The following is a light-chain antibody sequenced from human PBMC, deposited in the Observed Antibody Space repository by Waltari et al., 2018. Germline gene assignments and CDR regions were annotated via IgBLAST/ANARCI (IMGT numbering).Light chain of an antibody. CDR3: KSYDSSLSGYVV. CDR1: SSNIGAGYD. J-gene: IGLJ2*01. V-gene: IGLV1-40*01. Sequence: QSVLTQPPSVSGAPGQRVTISCTGSSSNIGAGYDVHWYQQLPGTAPKLLIYGNSKRPSGVPDRFSGAKSGTAASLAITGRQAEDEADYYRKSYDSSLSGYVVFGGGTKLTVL. CDR2: GNS.